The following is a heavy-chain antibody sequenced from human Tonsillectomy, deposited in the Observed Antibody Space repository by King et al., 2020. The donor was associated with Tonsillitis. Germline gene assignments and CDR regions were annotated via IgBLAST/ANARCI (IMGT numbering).Heavy chain of an antibody. V-gene: IGHV3-23*04. CDR1: GFTFSSFA. J-gene: IGHJ4*02. Sequence: VQLVESGGGLVQPGGSLRLSCAASGFTFSSFAMSWVRQAPGKGLEWVSAISGSGAGTYYADSVKGRFTVSRDNSKNTLHLQMNSLRAEDTAVYYCAKRTMASGGLLFDYWGRGILVTVSS. D-gene: IGHD1-14*01. CDR3: AKRTMASGGLLFDY. CDR2: ISGSGAGT.